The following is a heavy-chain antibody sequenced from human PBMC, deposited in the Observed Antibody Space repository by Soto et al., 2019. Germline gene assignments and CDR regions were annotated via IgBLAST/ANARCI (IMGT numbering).Heavy chain of an antibody. CDR3: AKHRSGSGDSCYDY. V-gene: IGHV3-23*01. Sequence: GGSLRLSCAASGFTFSNYAMSWVRQAPGKGLEWVSVIGVSGDSTFYAESVKGRFTISRDKSENTLYLQMNSLRADDTAVYYCAKHRSGSGDSCYDYRGQGTLVTVSS. CDR1: GFTFSNYA. CDR2: IGVSGDST. J-gene: IGHJ4*02. D-gene: IGHD2-15*01.